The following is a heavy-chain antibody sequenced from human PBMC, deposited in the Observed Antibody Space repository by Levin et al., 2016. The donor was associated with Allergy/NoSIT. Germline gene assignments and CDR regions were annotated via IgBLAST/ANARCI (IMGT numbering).Heavy chain of an antibody. Sequence: GESLKISCAASGFTFSSYAMSWVRQAPGKGLEWVSAISGSGGSTYYADSVKGRFTIPRDNSKNTLYLQMNSLRAEDTAVYYCAKMESSWYPYYYYGMDVWGQGTTVTVSS. CDR2: ISGSGGST. V-gene: IGHV3-23*01. J-gene: IGHJ6*02. D-gene: IGHD6-13*01. CDR3: AKMESSWYPYYYYGMDV. CDR1: GFTFSSYA.